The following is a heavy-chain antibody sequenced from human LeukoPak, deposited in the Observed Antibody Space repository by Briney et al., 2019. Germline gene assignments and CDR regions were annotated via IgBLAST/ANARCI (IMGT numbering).Heavy chain of an antibody. Sequence: GESLKISCKGSGYSFTSYWIGWVRQMPGKGLEWMGIIYPGDSDTRYSPSFQGQVTISADKSISTAYLQWSSLNTSDTAMYYCASSGYSYGYYMDVWGKGTTVTVSS. J-gene: IGHJ6*03. D-gene: IGHD5-18*01. CDR2: IYPGDSDT. CDR3: ASSGYSYGYYMDV. V-gene: IGHV5-51*01. CDR1: GYSFTSYW.